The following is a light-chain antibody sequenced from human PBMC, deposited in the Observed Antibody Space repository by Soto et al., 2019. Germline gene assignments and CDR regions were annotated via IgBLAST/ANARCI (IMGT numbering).Light chain of an antibody. V-gene: IGKV1-27*01. CDR2: AAS. J-gene: IGKJ4*01. Sequence: DIQMTQSPSSLSASVGDRVTITCRASQCISNYLAWYQQKPGTVPKLLIYAASTLQSGVPSRFSGNGSGTDFKLTISSLQTEDVATYYCQQYGSVPLTFVGGTKVEIK. CDR1: QCISNY. CDR3: QQYGSVPLT.